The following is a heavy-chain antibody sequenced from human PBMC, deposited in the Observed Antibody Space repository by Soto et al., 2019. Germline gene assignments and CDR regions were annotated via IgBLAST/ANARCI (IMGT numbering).Heavy chain of an antibody. D-gene: IGHD6-19*01. J-gene: IGHJ5*02. V-gene: IGHV2-26*01. CDR3: ARRHLAVAVSPWFDP. CDR2: IASSGEK. Sequence: QVTLKESGPVLVKPTETLTLRCTVSGLSITDSEMGVSWIRPPPGQPLEWLAHIASSGEKSYRTFLKCRLAISKDTPKSQIVLTMTNMDPADTATSYCARRHLAVAVSPWFDPWGQGIPVTVSS. CDR1: GLSITDSEMG.